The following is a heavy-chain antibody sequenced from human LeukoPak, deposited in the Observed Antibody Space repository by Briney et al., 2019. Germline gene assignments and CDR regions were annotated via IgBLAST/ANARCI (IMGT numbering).Heavy chain of an antibody. CDR2: ISYDGSSK. J-gene: IGHJ4*02. Sequence: GRSLRLSCAASGFTFSSYAMHWVRQAPGKGLEWVAVISYDGSSKYYADSVRGRFTISRDNSRNTLYLQMNSLRPEDTAVYFCAKDRSWGMNSAEYWGQGTLVTVSS. V-gene: IGHV3-30-3*01. CDR1: GFTFSSYA. CDR3: AKDRSWGMNSAEY. D-gene: IGHD7-27*01.